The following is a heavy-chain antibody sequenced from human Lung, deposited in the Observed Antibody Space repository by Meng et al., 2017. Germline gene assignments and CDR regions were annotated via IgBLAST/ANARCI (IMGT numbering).Heavy chain of an antibody. V-gene: IGHV1-69*13. CDR1: GCTLSSYA. CDR3: ARERWGAVTPDDAFDI. CDR2: IIPIFGTA. D-gene: IGHD4-17*01. J-gene: IGHJ3*02. Sequence: VKVSRKASGCTLSSYAISWVRQAPGQGLEWMGGIIPIFGTANYAQKFQGRVTITADKSTSTAYMELSSLRSEDTPVYYCARERWGAVTPDDAFDIWGQGTMVTVSS.